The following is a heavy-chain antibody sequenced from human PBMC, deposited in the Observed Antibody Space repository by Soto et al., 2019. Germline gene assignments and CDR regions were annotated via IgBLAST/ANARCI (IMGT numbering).Heavy chain of an antibody. CDR1: NGSVSSAAHS. Sequence: SETLSLTCTVSNGSVSSAAHSWTWIRQPPGKGLEWIGYIYHSGSTYYNPSLKSRVTISVDRSKNQFSLKLSSVTAADTAVYYCARQVVTASSPIYYFDYWGQGILVTVSS. CDR3: ARQVVTASSPIYYFDY. V-gene: IGHV4-30-2*01. CDR2: IYHSGST. D-gene: IGHD2-21*02. J-gene: IGHJ4*02.